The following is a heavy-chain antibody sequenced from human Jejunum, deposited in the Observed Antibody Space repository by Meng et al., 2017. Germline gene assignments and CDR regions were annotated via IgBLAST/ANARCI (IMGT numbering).Heavy chain of an antibody. D-gene: IGHD6-19*01. Sequence: GSLRLSCVASGFTFNTYWMTCVRQAPGKGLEWLANINEDETEKNYVDSVKGRFTISRDNAKNSVYLQMNSLRAEDTAVYYCARLPGGGFRTDDWGQGTLVTVSS. CDR1: GFTFNTYW. CDR2: INEDETEK. J-gene: IGHJ4*02. V-gene: IGHV3-7*01. CDR3: ARLPGGGFRTDD.